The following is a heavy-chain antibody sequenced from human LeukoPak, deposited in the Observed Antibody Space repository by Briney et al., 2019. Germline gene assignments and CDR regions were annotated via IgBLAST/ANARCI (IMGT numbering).Heavy chain of an antibody. CDR3: ARRHLIGSGYFDY. D-gene: IGHD2-15*01. V-gene: IGHV1-18*01. CDR1: GYTFSDYG. CDR2: ISTFNGNT. Sequence: GASVKVSCKASGYTFSDYGISWLRQAPGQGLEWMGWISTFNGNTNYAQMLQGRLTMTTDTSTNTAYLDLRGLRSDDTAIYYCARRHLIGSGYFDYWGQGTLLTVSS. J-gene: IGHJ4*02.